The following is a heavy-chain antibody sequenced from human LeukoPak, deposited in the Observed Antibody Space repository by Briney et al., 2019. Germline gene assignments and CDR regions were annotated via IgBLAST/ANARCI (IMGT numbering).Heavy chain of an antibody. Sequence: ASVKVSCKASGYTFIGYAVNWVRQAPGQGLEWMGWINTNDGNPTYAQDFTGRFVFSLDTSVNTVYLQINSLKAEDTAVYYCARDWGVTNPYYTGSESYGGYFDLWGRGTLVTVSS. CDR2: INTNDGNP. D-gene: IGHD3-10*01. CDR1: GYTFIGYA. J-gene: IGHJ2*01. V-gene: IGHV7-4-1*02. CDR3: ARDWGVTNPYYTGSESYGGYFDL.